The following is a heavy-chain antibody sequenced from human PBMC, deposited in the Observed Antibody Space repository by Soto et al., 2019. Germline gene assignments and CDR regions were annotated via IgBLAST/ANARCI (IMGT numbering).Heavy chain of an antibody. Sequence: QVQLVQSGAEVKKPGSSVKVSCKASGGTFSSYAISWVRQAPGQGLECMGGIIHIFGTANYAQKFEGRVTIHADETTSTAYMELSSLRSEDTAVYYCASAIADTQWGMDIWGQGNTVTVSS. V-gene: IGHV1-69*01. CDR1: GGTFSSYA. CDR2: IIHIFGTA. CDR3: ASAIADTQWGMDI. J-gene: IGHJ6*02. D-gene: IGHD6-13*01.